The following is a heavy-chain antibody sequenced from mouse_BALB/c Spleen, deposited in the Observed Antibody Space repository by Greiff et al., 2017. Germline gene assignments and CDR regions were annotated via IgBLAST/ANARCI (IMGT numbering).Heavy chain of an antibody. D-gene: IGHD2-14*01. J-gene: IGHJ1*01. V-gene: IGHV1-54*01. CDR3: ARGPYEGYFDV. Sequence: VQLQQSGAELVRPGTSVKVSCKASGYAFTNYLIEWVKQRPGQGLEWIGVINPGSGGTNYNEKFKGKATLTADKSSSTAYMQLSSLTSDDSAVYYCARGPYEGYFDVWGAGTTVTVSS. CDR2: INPGSGGT. CDR1: GYAFTNYL.